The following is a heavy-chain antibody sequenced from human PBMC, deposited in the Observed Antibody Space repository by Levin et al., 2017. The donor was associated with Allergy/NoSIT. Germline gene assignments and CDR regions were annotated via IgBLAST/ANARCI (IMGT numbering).Heavy chain of an antibody. CDR2: ISGSGGST. J-gene: IGHJ4*02. Sequence: LSLTCAASGFTFSSYAMSWVRQAPGKGLEWVSAISGSGGSTYYADSVKGRFTISRDNSKNTLYLQMNSLRAEDTAVYYCAKRGILTGYGYFDYWGQGTLVTVSS. D-gene: IGHD3-9*01. V-gene: IGHV3-23*01. CDR3: AKRGILTGYGYFDY. CDR1: GFTFSSYA.